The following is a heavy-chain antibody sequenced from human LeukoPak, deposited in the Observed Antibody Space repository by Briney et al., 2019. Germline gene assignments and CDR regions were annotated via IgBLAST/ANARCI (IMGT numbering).Heavy chain of an antibody. J-gene: IGHJ4*02. CDR3: AGDYRVGAAFDY. CDR1: GFTFSSYS. V-gene: IGHV3-21*01. D-gene: IGHD1-26*01. CDR2: ISSSSSYI. Sequence: PGGSLRLSCAASGFTFSSYSMNWVRQAPGKGLEWVSSISSSSSYIYYADSVKGRFTISRDNAKNSLYLQMNSLRAEDTAVYYCAGDYRVGAAFDYWGQGTLVTVSS.